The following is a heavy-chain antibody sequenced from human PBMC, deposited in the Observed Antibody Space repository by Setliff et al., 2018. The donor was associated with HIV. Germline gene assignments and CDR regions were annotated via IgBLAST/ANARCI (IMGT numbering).Heavy chain of an antibody. Sequence: SETLSLTCTVSGGSISSSSLYWGWIRQPPGKGLQWIGSIFDSGATYYNASLRSRVTMSVDTSKNQFSLNLRSVTAADTAVFYCARAPFVGGAYYYWGSYYFDYWGPGTLVTVSS. CDR1: GGSISSSSLY. CDR3: ARAPFVGGAYYYWGSYYFDY. J-gene: IGHJ4*02. D-gene: IGHD3-22*01. V-gene: IGHV4-39*07. CDR2: IFDSGAT.